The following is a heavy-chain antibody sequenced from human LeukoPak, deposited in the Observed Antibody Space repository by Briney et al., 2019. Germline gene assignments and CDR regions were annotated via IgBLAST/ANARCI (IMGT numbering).Heavy chain of an antibody. D-gene: IGHD3-3*01. CDR3: ARATHYDFWSGPI. CDR1: GFSVSNNY. CDR2: LCSGGNT. J-gene: IGHJ3*02. Sequence: GGSLRLSCAASGFSVSNNYMSWVRQPPGKGLEWVSVLCSGGNTYYANSVMSRFTISRDNSKNTLYLQMNSLRAEDTAVYYCARATHYDFWSGPIWGQGTMVTVSS. V-gene: IGHV3-53*01.